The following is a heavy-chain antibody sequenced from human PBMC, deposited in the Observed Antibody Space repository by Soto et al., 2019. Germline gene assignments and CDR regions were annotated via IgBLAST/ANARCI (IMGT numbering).Heavy chain of an antibody. J-gene: IGHJ6*02. Sequence: PGESLKISCKGSGYSFTSYWIGWVRQMPGKGLEWMGIIYPGDSNIKYSPSFEGQVTISADKSIRTAYLQWSSLEASDTAIYYCARIRGDGYNYYYGMDVWGQGTTVTVSS. V-gene: IGHV5-51*01. D-gene: IGHD5-12*01. CDR2: IYPGDSNI. CDR3: ARIRGDGYNYYYGMDV. CDR1: GYSFTSYW.